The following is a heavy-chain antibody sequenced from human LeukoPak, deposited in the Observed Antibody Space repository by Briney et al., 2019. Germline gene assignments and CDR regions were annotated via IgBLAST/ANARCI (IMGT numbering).Heavy chain of an antibody. CDR3: ASSVVVPSAADY. J-gene: IGHJ4*02. CDR2: INHTGST. V-gene: IGHV4-34*01. Sequence: SETLSLTCTVSGGSIRSYYWSWIRQPPGKGLEWIGEINHTGSTNYNPSLKSRVTISVDMSKNQFSLKVTSMTAADTAVYYCASSVVVPSAADYWGQGTLVTVSS. D-gene: IGHD2-2*01. CDR1: GGSIRSYY.